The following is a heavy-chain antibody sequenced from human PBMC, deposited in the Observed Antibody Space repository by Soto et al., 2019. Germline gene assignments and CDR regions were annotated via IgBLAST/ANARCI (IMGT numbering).Heavy chain of an antibody. J-gene: IGHJ4*02. CDR3: ARGRREIAVSRFDY. CDR1: GFTFSSYA. V-gene: IGHV3-30-3*01. Sequence: QVQLVESGGGVVQPGRSLRLSCAASGFTFSSYAMHWVRQAPGKGLEWVAVISYDGSNKYYADSVKGRFTISRDYSKNTLYLQMNSLRAEDTAVYYCARGRREIAVSRFDYWGQGTLVTVSS. CDR2: ISYDGSNK. D-gene: IGHD6-19*01.